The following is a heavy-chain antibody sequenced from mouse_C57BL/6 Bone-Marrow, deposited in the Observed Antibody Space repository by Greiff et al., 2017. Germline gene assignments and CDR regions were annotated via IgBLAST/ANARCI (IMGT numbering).Heavy chain of an antibody. CDR1: GYTFTSYW. Sequence: VQLVESGAELVKPGASVKLSCKASGYTFTSYWMHWVKQRPGQGLEWIGMIHPNSGSTNYNEKFKSKATLTVDKSSSTAYMQLSSLTAEDSAVYYCAREVIVTTRYYAMDYWGQGTSVTVSS. V-gene: IGHV1-64*01. J-gene: IGHJ4*01. CDR3: AREVIVTTRYYAMDY. D-gene: IGHD2-5*01. CDR2: IHPNSGST.